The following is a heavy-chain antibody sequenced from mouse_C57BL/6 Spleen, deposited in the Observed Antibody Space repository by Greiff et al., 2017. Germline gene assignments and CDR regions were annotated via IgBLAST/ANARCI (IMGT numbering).Heavy chain of an antibody. V-gene: IGHV1-26*01. D-gene: IGHD2-4*01. CDR2: INPNNGGT. J-gene: IGHJ2*01. CDR3: ARYDSYFDC. Sequence: EVQLQQSGPELVKPGASVKISCKASGYTFTDYYMNWVKQSHGKSLEWIGDINPNNGGTSYNQKFKGKATLTVDKSSSTAYMELRSLTSEDSAVDYCARYDSYFDCGGQGTTRTVSS. CDR1: GYTFTDYY.